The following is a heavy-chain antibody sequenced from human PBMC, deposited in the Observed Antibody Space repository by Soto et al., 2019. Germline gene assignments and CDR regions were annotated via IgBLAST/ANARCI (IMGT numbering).Heavy chain of an antibody. CDR1: GYTFPSYG. D-gene: IGHD2-2*01. CDR3: AREYCSSTSCLGGFDY. CDR2: ISAYNGHT. J-gene: IGHJ4*02. Sequence: GXSVKVSCTASGYTFPSYGFNWVRQAPGQGLEWMGWISAYNGHTKYAQNLQGRVTMTTETSATTAYMELRSLRSDDTAVYYCAREYCSSTSCLGGFDYWGQGTLVTVSS. V-gene: IGHV1-18*04.